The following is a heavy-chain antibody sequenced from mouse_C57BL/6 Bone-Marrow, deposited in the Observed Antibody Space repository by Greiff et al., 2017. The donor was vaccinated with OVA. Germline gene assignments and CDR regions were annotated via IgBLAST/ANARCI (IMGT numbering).Heavy chain of an antibody. Sequence: QVTLKESGPGLLQSSQTLSLTCSFSGFSLSTSGMGVSWLRQPSGKGLEWLAHLYWDDDKRYNPSLKSRPTISKATSTNQVFLKITSVETADTATYYSARRARVRDCSYGSSYARDYWGQGTSVTVSS. J-gene: IGHJ4*01. D-gene: IGHD1-1*01. CDR2: LYWDDDK. CDR1: GFSLSTSGMG. V-gene: IGHV8-12*01. CDR3: ARRARVRDCSYGSSYARDY.